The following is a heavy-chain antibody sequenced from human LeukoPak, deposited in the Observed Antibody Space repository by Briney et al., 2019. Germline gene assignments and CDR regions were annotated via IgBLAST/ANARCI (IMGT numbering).Heavy chain of an antibody. Sequence: PSETLSLTCTISGGSIISSSHYWGWIRQPPGKGLEWIGSGIGSTLYDGSSGYNPSLNSRLTISVDTSKNQFSLRLRSVTAADTAIYFCASLAMTGAAGRGSLDNWGQGTLVTVSS. CDR3: ASLAMTGAAGRGSLDN. CDR1: GGSIISSSHY. V-gene: IGHV4-39*01. J-gene: IGHJ4*02. CDR2: TLYDGSS. D-gene: IGHD3-9*01.